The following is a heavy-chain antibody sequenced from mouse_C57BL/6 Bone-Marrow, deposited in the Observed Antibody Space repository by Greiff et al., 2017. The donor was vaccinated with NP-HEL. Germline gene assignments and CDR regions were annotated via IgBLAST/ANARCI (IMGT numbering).Heavy chain of an antibody. D-gene: IGHD1-1*01. J-gene: IGHJ1*03. CDR3: ARYRDYYGSDPYWYFDV. CDR1: GFTFTDYY. CDR2: IRNKANGYTT. V-gene: IGHV7-3*01. Sequence: EVKLMESGGGLVQPGGSLSLSCAASGFTFTDYYMSWVRQPPGKALEWLGFIRNKANGYTTEYSASVKGRFTISRDNSQSILYLQMNALRAEDSATYYCARYRDYYGSDPYWYFDVWGTGTTVTVSS.